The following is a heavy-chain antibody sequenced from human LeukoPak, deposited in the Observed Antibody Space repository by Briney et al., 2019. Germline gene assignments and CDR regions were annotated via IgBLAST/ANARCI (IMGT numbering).Heavy chain of an antibody. CDR3: AKTGNYYDSSGYYSVYYFDY. V-gene: IGHV3-74*01. J-gene: IGHJ4*02. Sequence: GGSLRLSCAASGNYWMHWVRQAPGKGLVWVSHINSDGSWTSYADSVKGRFTISRDNSKNTLYLQMNSLRAEDTAVYYCAKTGNYYDSSGYYSVYYFDYWGQGTLVTVSS. D-gene: IGHD3-22*01. CDR2: INSDGSWT. CDR1: GNYW.